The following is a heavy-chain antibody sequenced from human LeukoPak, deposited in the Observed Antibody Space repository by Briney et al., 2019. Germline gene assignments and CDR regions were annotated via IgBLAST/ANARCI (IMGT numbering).Heavy chain of an antibody. Sequence: GGSLRLSCAASGFTFSSYAMHWVRQAPGEGLEWVSVMSYDGSNKYYADSVKGRFTISRDNSKNTLYLQMNSLRAEDTAVYYCARVRGYCSSTSCFSNFDYWGQGTLVTVSS. J-gene: IGHJ4*02. CDR1: GFTFSSYA. D-gene: IGHD2-2*01. CDR3: ARVRGYCSSTSCFSNFDY. CDR2: MSYDGSNK. V-gene: IGHV3-30-3*01.